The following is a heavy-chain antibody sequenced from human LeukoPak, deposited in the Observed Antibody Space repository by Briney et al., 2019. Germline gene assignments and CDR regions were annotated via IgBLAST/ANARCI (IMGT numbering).Heavy chain of an antibody. CDR2: IGRGIT. V-gene: IGHV3-48*02. J-gene: IGHJ4*02. CDR3: ARDAPAGEKPEYFFDY. CDR1: GFTFSSYS. Sequence: GGSLRLSCAASGFTFSSYSMNWVRQAPGKGLEWVSHIGRGITYADSVKGRFTISRDNAKNSVYLQMNSLRDEGTAVYYCARDAPAGEKPEYFFDYWGQGTLVTVSS.